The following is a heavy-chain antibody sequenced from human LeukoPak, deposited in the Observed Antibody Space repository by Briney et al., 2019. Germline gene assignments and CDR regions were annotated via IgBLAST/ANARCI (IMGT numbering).Heavy chain of an antibody. CDR3: ATARQYDDFAGDPWYYGLDV. J-gene: IGHJ6*02. D-gene: IGHD3/OR15-3a*01. Sequence: ASVKVSCKVSGDTLIELAIHWVRQAPGKGLEWMGGLDPEDGATMYAQKFEGRVSMTEDTTTDTAYMELSSVRSEDTAVYYCATARQYDDFAGDPWYYGLDVWGQGTTVTVSS. V-gene: IGHV1-24*01. CDR2: LDPEDGAT. CDR1: GDTLIELA.